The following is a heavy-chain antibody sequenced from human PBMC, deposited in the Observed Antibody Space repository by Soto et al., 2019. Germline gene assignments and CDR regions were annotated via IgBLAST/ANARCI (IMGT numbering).Heavy chain of an antibody. CDR2: ISDSGSST. V-gene: IGHV3-23*01. CDR3: AKGWHYEKSGYFYQ. J-gene: IGHJ4*02. Sequence: EVQLLESGGGLVQPGGSLRLSCAASGFPFTNYAMGWVRQAPGKGLEWVSGISDSGSSTYYADSVKGRFTNSRDNSKNKQYLQKNSLRAEDTAVYYCAKGWHYEKSGYFYQWGQGTLVTVSS. CDR1: GFPFTNYA. D-gene: IGHD3-22*01.